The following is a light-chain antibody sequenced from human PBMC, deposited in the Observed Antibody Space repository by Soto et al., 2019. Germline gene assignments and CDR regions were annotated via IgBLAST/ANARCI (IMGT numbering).Light chain of an antibody. V-gene: IGLV1-40*01. CDR1: SSNIGAGYD. J-gene: IGLJ3*02. CDR2: GNN. Sequence: QTLMTQPPSVSGAPGQRFTISCTGTSSNIGAGYDVHWYRQLPGTAPKLLIYGNNNRPSGVPGRFSGSKSGTSASLAISGLQADDEADYYCQSFDISLSGRVFGGGTKVTVL. CDR3: QSFDISLSGRV.